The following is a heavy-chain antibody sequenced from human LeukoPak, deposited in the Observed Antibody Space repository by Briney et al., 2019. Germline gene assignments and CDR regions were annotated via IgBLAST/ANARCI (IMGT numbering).Heavy chain of an antibody. V-gene: IGHV3-23*01. Sequence: GGSLRLSCAASGFTFSSYAMSWVRQAPGKGLEWVSAISGSGGSTYYADSVKGRFTISRDNSKNTLYLQMNSLRAEDTAVYYCAKEPQYGSGSYYNGIHYFDYWGQGTLVTVSS. CDR2: ISGSGGST. CDR1: GFTFSSYA. CDR3: AKEPQYGSGSYYNGIHYFDY. J-gene: IGHJ4*02. D-gene: IGHD3-10*01.